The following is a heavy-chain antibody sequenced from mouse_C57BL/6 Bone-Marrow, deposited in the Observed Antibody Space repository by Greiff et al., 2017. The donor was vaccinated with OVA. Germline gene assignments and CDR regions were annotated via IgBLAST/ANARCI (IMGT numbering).Heavy chain of an antibody. Sequence: QVQLQQPGAELVKPGASVKLSCKASGYTFTSYWMHWVKQRPGQGLEWIGMIHPNSGSTNYNEKFKSKATLTVDKSSSTAYMQLSSLTSEDSAVYYCARPRPRSSGYVSYYAMDYWGQGTSVTVSS. D-gene: IGHD3-2*02. CDR1: GYTFTSYW. V-gene: IGHV1-64*01. CDR3: ARPRPRSSGYVSYYAMDY. CDR2: IHPNSGST. J-gene: IGHJ4*01.